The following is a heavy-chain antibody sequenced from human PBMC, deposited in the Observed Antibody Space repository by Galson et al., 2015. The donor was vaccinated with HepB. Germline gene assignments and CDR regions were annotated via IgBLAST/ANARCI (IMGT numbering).Heavy chain of an antibody. Sequence: QSGAEMKKPGESLKISCKGSGYSFRSYWIAWVRQMPGKGLEWMGMVYPDDSETRYSPSFQGHVTISADKSINTAYLQWSSLKASDTPMDYCARLRNYGSYYSPLDPWGQGTLVTVSS. D-gene: IGHD3-10*01. V-gene: IGHV5-51*01. J-gene: IGHJ5*02. CDR1: GYSFRSYW. CDR2: VYPDDSET. CDR3: ARLRNYGSYYSPLDP.